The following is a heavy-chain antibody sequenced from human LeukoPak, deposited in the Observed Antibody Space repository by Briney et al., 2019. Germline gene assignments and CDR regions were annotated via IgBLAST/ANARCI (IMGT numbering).Heavy chain of an antibody. V-gene: IGHV3-74*01. Sequence: GGSLRLSCAASGFTFSSYWMHWVRQAPGKGLLWVSRIDTDGTTTDYADSVKGRFTVSRDNAKNTVYLQMNSLRAEDTAIYYCVRADYDSSGYHFDYWGKGVLVTVSS. CDR1: GFTFSSYW. CDR2: IDTDGTTT. J-gene: IGHJ4*02. D-gene: IGHD3-22*01. CDR3: VRADYDSSGYHFDY.